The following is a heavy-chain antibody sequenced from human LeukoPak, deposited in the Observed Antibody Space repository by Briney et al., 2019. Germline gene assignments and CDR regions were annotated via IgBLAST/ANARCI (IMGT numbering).Heavy chain of an antibody. CDR3: TRRLDD. CDR2: IKQDGSEK. V-gene: IGHV3-7*01. D-gene: IGHD3-16*01. Sequence: GGSLRLSCTASEFTFSSYWMSWVRQAPGKGLEWVANIKQDGSEKDYVDSVKGRSTISRDNAKNSLYLQMNNLRAEDTAVYYCTRRLDDWGQGTLVTVSS. CDR1: EFTFSSYW. J-gene: IGHJ4*02.